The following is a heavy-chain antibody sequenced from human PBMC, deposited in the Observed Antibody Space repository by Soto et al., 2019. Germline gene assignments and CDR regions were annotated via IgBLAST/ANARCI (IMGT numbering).Heavy chain of an antibody. J-gene: IGHJ4*02. D-gene: IGHD5-18*01. CDR2: IYYSGST. V-gene: IGHV4-59*08. CDR3: ARHELGRYSYGHFDY. Sequence: SETLSLTCTVSGGSISSYYWSWIRQPPGKGLEWIGYIYYSGSTNYNPSLKSRVTISVDTSKNQFSLKLSSVTAADTAVYYCARHELGRYSYGHFDYWGQAPLVTVSS. CDR1: GGSISSYY.